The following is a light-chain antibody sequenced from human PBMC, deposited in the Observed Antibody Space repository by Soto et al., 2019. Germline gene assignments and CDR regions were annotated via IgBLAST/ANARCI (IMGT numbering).Light chain of an antibody. CDR1: QSVLYSSDNKNY. Sequence: DIVMTQSPDSLAVSLGERATINCKSSQSVLYSSDNKNYLAWYQQKPGQPLKLLIYWASTRESGVPDRFSGSGSGTDFTLTISSLQAEDVAVYNCQQYDSTPWTFGQGTKVEIK. CDR3: QQYDSTPWT. V-gene: IGKV4-1*01. J-gene: IGKJ1*01. CDR2: WAS.